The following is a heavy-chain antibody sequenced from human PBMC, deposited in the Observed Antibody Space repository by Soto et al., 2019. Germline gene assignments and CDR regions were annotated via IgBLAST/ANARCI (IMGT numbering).Heavy chain of an antibody. Sequence: EVQLVESGGGLVQPGGSLRLSCAASGFTFSSYSMNWVRQAPGKGLEWVSCISSSSSTIYYADSVKGRFTISRDNAKNPQYLQMNSLRAEGTAVYYCARYDYGEYVRYFDYWGQGTLVTVSS. CDR2: ISSSSSTI. D-gene: IGHD4-17*01. CDR1: GFTFSSYS. V-gene: IGHV3-48*01. CDR3: ARYDYGEYVRYFDY. J-gene: IGHJ4*02.